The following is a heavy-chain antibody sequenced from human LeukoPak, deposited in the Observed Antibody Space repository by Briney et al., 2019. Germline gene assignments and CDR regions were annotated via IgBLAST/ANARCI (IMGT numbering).Heavy chain of an antibody. J-gene: IGHJ3*02. CDR3: LLGYCSSTSCEHDAFDI. CDR1: GFTFTSNW. V-gene: IGHV3-74*01. CDR2: INSDGSST. D-gene: IGHD2-2*01. Sequence: GGSLRLSCAASGFTFTSNWMPWVCHAQGTGLVWVSRINSDGSSTSYADSVKGRFTISRDNAKNTLYLQMNSLRAADKAVYYCLLGYCSSTSCEHDAFDIWGQGTMVTVSS.